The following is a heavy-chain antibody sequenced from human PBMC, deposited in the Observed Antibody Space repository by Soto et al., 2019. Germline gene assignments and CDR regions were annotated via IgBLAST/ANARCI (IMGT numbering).Heavy chain of an antibody. CDR1: GFPLSPYG. CDR3: ARIRGYWYGLDV. Sequence: EVQLLESGGGLVQPGGSLRLSCAASGFPLSPYGMSWVRQAPGKGLEWVSSITGTGGDTYYADSVKGRFTSSRDNSNNMLYLQMNILRVEDTAVYYCARIRGYWYGLDVWGQGTTITVSS. J-gene: IGHJ6*02. CDR2: ITGTGGDT. V-gene: IGHV3-23*01.